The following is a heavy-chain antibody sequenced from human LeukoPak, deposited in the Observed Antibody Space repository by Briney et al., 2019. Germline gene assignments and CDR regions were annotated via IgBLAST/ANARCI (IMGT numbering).Heavy chain of an antibody. CDR2: INNSGDST. CDR3: AKDHSSYDILTGYPLT. V-gene: IGHV3-23*01. CDR1: GFTFSSFA. Sequence: PGGSLRLSCAASGFTFSSFAMTWVGHAPGKGLEWVLAINNSGDSTYYGDSVKGRFTISRDNSKNTLYLQMNSLRAEDTAVYYCAKDHSSYDILTGYPLTWGQGTLVTVSS. D-gene: IGHD3-9*01. J-gene: IGHJ5*02.